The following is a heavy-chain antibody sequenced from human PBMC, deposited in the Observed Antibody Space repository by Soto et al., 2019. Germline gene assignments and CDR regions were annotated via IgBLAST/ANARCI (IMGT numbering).Heavy chain of an antibody. CDR1: GFTFSSYG. CDR2: ISYDGSNK. D-gene: IGHD3-10*01. CDR3: AKDLHITMVRGNYYYGMDV. V-gene: IGHV3-30*18. J-gene: IGHJ6*02. Sequence: GSLRLSCAASGFTFSSYGMHLVRHAPGKGLEWLAVISYDGSNKYYADSVKGRFTISRDNSKNTLYLQMNSLRAEDTAVYYCAKDLHITMVRGNYYYGMDVWGQGTTVTVSS.